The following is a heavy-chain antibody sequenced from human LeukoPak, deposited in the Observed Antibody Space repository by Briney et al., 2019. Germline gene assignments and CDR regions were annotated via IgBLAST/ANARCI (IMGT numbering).Heavy chain of an antibody. CDR1: GGSISSGSYY. J-gene: IGHJ5*02. Sequence: PSETLSLTCTVSGGSISSGSYYWSWIRQPAGKGLEWIGRIYTSGSTNYNPSLKSRVTISVDTSKNQFSLKLSSVTAADTAVYYCARERSSGSYNWFDPWGQGTLVTVSS. CDR2: IYTSGST. D-gene: IGHD3-22*01. V-gene: IGHV4-61*02. CDR3: ARERSSGSYNWFDP.